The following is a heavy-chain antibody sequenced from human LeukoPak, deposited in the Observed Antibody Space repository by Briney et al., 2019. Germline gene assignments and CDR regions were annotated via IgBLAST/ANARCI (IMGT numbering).Heavy chain of an antibody. Sequence: SGPTLLKLTQTLTLTCTFSGFSLSTNDVGVGWIRQPPGEALECLALIYWDDDKRFSPSQNSRLTITKDTSKNQVVLTMANMDPADTATYYCAFSKYSRSDFHSWGQGTLVTVSS. CDR2: IYWDDDK. D-gene: IGHD6-6*01. V-gene: IGHV2-5*02. CDR3: AFSKYSRSDFHS. CDR1: GFSLSTNDVG. J-gene: IGHJ4*02.